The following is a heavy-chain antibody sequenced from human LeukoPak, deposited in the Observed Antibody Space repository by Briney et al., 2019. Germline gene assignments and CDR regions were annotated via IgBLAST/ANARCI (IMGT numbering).Heavy chain of an antibody. D-gene: IGHD3-10*01. CDR2: ISGSGGAT. Sequence: GGSLRLSCAASGFTFSSYAMNWVRQAAGKGLEWVSAISGSGGATYYADSVKGRFTMSRDNSKNTLYLQMNSLRAEDTAVYYCAKGAYYHGSGRYFDYWGQGTLVTVSS. CDR1: GFTFSSYA. CDR3: AKGAYYHGSGRYFDY. V-gene: IGHV3-23*01. J-gene: IGHJ4*02.